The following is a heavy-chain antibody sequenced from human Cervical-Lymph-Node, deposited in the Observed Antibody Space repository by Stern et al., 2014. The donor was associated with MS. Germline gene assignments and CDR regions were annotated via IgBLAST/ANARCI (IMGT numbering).Heavy chain of an antibody. Sequence: VQLVESGAEVKKPGSSVKVSCKASGGTFSSYAISWVRQAPGQGLERMGGIIPIFGTANYAQKFQGRVTITADESTSTAYMELSSLRSEDTAVYYCARVRYDILGAYNWFDPWGQGTLVTVSS. CDR1: GGTFSSYA. V-gene: IGHV1-69*01. D-gene: IGHD3-9*01. CDR2: IIPIFGTA. J-gene: IGHJ5*02. CDR3: ARVRYDILGAYNWFDP.